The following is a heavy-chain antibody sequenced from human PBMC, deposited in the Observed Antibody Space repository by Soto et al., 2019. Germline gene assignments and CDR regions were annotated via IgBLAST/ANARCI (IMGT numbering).Heavy chain of an antibody. Sequence: SETLSLTCTVSGGSISSYYWSWIRQPPGKGLEWIGYIYYSGSTNYNPSLKSRVTISVDTSKNQFSLKLSSVTAADTAVYYCAGDRGYSYGYTMDVWGQGTTVTVSS. D-gene: IGHD5-18*01. CDR2: IYYSGST. V-gene: IGHV4-59*01. J-gene: IGHJ6*02. CDR3: AGDRGYSYGYTMDV. CDR1: GGSISSYY.